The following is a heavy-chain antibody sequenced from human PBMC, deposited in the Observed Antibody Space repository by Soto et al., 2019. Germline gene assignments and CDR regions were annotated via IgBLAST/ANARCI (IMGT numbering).Heavy chain of an antibody. Sequence: PSETLSLTCTVSGGSFTNSSYYWGWIRQSPGKGLEWIGSVYYRGRSYSKSSVKSRVTISVDTSKNRFSLSLNPVTASDTAVYFCVSQRTTVPTQAYFDYWGPGALVTVSS. CDR3: VSQRTTVPTQAYFDY. CDR1: GGSFTNSSYY. D-gene: IGHD4-17*01. CDR2: VYYRGRS. J-gene: IGHJ4*02. V-gene: IGHV4-39*01.